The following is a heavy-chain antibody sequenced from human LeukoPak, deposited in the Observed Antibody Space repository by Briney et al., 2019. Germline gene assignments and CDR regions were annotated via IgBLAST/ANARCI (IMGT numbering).Heavy chain of an antibody. D-gene: IGHD6-19*01. Sequence: PGGSLRLSCAASGFTFSNYAMSWVRQAPGKGLEWVSAISGSGGSTYYADSVKGRFTISRDNSKNTLYLQMNSLRAEDTAVYYCATGNTYIYSGGWYGRYWGQGTLVTVSS. CDR3: ATGNTYIYSGGWYGRY. J-gene: IGHJ4*02. CDR2: ISGSGGST. V-gene: IGHV3-23*01. CDR1: GFTFSNYA.